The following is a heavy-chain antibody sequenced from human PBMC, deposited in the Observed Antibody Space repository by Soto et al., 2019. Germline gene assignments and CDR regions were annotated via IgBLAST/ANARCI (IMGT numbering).Heavy chain of an antibody. Sequence: GESLKISCKGSVYSFTSYWIGWVRQMPGKGLEWMGIIYPGDSDTRYSPSFQGQVTISADKSISTAYLQWSSLKASDTAMYYCARWRRHSGWSRIDAFDIWGQGTMVTVSS. CDR3: ARWRRHSGWSRIDAFDI. D-gene: IGHD6-19*01. CDR1: VYSFTSYW. J-gene: IGHJ3*02. CDR2: IYPGDSDT. V-gene: IGHV5-51*01.